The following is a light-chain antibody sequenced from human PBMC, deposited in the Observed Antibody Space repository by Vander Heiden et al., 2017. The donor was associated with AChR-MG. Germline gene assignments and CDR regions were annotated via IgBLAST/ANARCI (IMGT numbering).Light chain of an antibody. CDR2: KAS. CDR1: QSISSQ. J-gene: IGKJ2*01. Sequence: DIQMTQSPSTLSASVGDRVTITCRASQSISSQLNWYQQKPGKAPKLLIYKASSLESVVPSRFSGSGSGAEFTLTISSLQPDDIGTYYCQQYDSFPDTFGQGTKLEIK. CDR3: QQYDSFPDT. V-gene: IGKV1-5*03.